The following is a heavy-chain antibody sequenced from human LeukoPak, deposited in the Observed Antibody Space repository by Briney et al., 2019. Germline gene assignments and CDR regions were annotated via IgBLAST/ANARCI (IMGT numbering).Heavy chain of an antibody. D-gene: IGHD3-10*01. V-gene: IGHV3-30*01. J-gene: IGHJ4*02. CDR1: GFSFSTYA. CDR3: ARDSTYYYDSGSSGPHYFDS. CDR2: ISSVATYE. Sequence: GRSLRLSCAPAGFSFSTYAMHCVRQAPGKGLEWVSLISSVATYEYYADSVKGRFTISRDNSKNTLYLQLNSLRAEDTAVYYCARDSTYYYDSGSSGPHYFDSWGQGTLVTVSS.